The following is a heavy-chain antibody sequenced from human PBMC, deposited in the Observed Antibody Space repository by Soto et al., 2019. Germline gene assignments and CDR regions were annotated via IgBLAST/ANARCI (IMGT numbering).Heavy chain of an antibody. CDR3: ARDRSIAARRVDNHNWFDP. CDR1: ADTYSRYA. J-gene: IGHJ5*02. CDR2: IIPIFGTA. D-gene: IGHD6-6*01. Sequence: VTVSCTASADTYSRYAVGWVIQAPGQGLEWMGGIIPIFGTANYAQKFQGRVTITADESTSTAYMELSSLRSEDTAVYYCARDRSIAARRVDNHNWFDPWGKGTLVTVSS. V-gene: IGHV1-69*13.